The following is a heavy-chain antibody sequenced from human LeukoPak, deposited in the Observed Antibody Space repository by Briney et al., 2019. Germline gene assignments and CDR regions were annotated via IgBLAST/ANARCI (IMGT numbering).Heavy chain of an antibody. CDR3: STGGGTNDY. V-gene: IGHV3-15*01. J-gene: IGHJ4*02. D-gene: IGHD1-1*01. CDR1: GFTFSDYG. Sequence: GGSLRLSCAASGFTFSDYGMNWVRQAPGKGLECVGRIKRKSVGGTTDYAAPVKGRFTISRDDSRNTLYLQMNSLKTEDTAVYYCSTGGGTNDYWGQGTLVTVSP. CDR2: IKRKSVGGTT.